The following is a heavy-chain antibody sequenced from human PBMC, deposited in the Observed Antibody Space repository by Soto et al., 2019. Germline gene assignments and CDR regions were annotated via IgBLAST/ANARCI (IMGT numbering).Heavy chain of an antibody. V-gene: IGHV3-30*18. CDR1: GFTFSSYG. Sequence: TGGSLRLSCEASGFTFSSYGMHWVLQAPGKGLEWVAAISHDGTDRYYANSVKGRFTISRDNSKNTLYLQMNSLRSEDTAIYYCPKGTAVAYQWFDPWGQGTLVTVSS. CDR3: PKGTAVAYQWFDP. CDR2: ISHDGTDR. D-gene: IGHD6-19*01. J-gene: IGHJ5*02.